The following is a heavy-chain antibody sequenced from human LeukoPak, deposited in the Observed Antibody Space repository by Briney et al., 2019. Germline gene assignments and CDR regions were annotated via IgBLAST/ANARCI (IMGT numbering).Heavy chain of an antibody. Sequence: GGSLRLSCAASGFTFSSHSMNWVRQAPGKGLEWVSSISSSSSYIYYADSVKGRFTISRDNAKNSLYLQMNSLRAEDTAVYYCTRDEVGASTEFDYWGQGTLVTVSS. J-gene: IGHJ4*02. V-gene: IGHV3-21*01. CDR3: TRDEVGASTEFDY. CDR1: GFTFSSHS. CDR2: ISSSSSYI. D-gene: IGHD1-26*01.